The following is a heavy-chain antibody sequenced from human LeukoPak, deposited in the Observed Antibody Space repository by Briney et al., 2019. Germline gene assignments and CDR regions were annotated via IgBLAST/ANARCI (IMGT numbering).Heavy chain of an antibody. CDR1: GYTFTGYY. D-gene: IGHD3-9*01. J-gene: IGHJ3*02. CDR2: INPNSGGT. CDR3: ARDVEFSGLRYFDGHDAFDI. Sequence: ASVKVSCKASGYTFTGYYMHWVRQAPGQGLEWMGWINPNSGGTNYAQKLQGRVTLTTDTSTSTAYMELRSLRSDDTAVYYCARDVEFSGLRYFDGHDAFDIWGQGTMVTVSS. V-gene: IGHV1-2*02.